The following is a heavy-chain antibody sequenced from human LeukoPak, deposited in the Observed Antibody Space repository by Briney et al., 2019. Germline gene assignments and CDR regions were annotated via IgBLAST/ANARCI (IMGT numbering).Heavy chain of an antibody. CDR1: GFTFSSYS. Sequence: GGSLRLSCAASGFTFSSYSMNWVRQAPGKGLEWVSSISSSSSYIYYADSVKGRFTISRDNAKNSLYLQMNSLRAEDTAVYYCASPKTYYYDSSGYYGYWGQGTLVTVSS. CDR2: ISSSSSYI. J-gene: IGHJ4*02. V-gene: IGHV3-21*01. CDR3: ASPKTYYYDSSGYYGY. D-gene: IGHD3-22*01.